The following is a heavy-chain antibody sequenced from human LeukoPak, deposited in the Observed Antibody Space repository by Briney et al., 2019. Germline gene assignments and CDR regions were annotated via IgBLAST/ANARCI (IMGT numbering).Heavy chain of an antibody. CDR1: GYTFTSYG. Sequence: ASVKVSCKASGYTFTSYGISWVRQAPGQGLEWVGWISAYNGNTNYAQKLQGRVTMTTDTSTSTAYMELRSLRSDDTAVYYCARVPVLMVYAYFDYWGQGTLVTVSS. V-gene: IGHV1-18*01. D-gene: IGHD2-8*01. J-gene: IGHJ4*02. CDR2: ISAYNGNT. CDR3: ARVPVLMVYAYFDY.